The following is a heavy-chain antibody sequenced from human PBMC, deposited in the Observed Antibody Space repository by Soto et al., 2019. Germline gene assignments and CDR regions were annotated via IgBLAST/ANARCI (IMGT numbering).Heavy chain of an antibody. Sequence: QLQLQESGPGLVKPSETLSLTCTVSGGSISSSSYYWGWIRQPPGKGLEWIGSIYYSGSTYYNPSLKSRLTMSVDTSKNQFSLQLSSVTAADTAVYYCAIIVIVPEVRDYWGQGTLVTVSS. CDR1: GGSISSSSYY. J-gene: IGHJ4*02. CDR3: AIIVIVPEVRDY. D-gene: IGHD2-2*01. V-gene: IGHV4-39*01. CDR2: IYYSGST.